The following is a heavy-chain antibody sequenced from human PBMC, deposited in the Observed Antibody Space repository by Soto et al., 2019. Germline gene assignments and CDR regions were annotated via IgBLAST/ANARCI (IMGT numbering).Heavy chain of an antibody. CDR2: MNPNRGNT. CDR3: ARGGEAAAGIDY. J-gene: IGHJ4*02. D-gene: IGHD6-13*01. CDR1: GYTFTSYD. Sequence: GASVKVSGKASGYTFTSYDINWVRQATGQGLEWMGWMNPNRGNTGYAQKFQGRVTMTRNTSISTAYMELSSLRSEDTAVYYGARGGEAAAGIDYWGQGTLVTVSS. V-gene: IGHV1-8*01.